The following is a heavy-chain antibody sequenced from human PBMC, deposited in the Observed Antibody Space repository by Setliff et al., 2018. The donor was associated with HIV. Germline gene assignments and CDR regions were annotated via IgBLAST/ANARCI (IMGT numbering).Heavy chain of an antibody. V-gene: IGHV4-59*11. D-gene: IGHD4-17*01. CDR1: GPSFNIHY. J-gene: IGHJ4*02. CDR3: AKGAGFYGDYTFDH. CDR2: IYSTGST. Sequence: SETLSLTCTVSGPSFNIHYWSWIRQSPGKAFEWIGYIYSTGSTNYNPSLQSRVTIPMVASRNQFSLKVTSVTAADTAVYYCAKGAGFYGDYTFDHWGQGRQVTVSS.